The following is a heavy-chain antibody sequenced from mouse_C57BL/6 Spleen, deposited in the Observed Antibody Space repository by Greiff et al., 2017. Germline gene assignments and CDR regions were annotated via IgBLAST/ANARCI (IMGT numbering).Heavy chain of an antibody. CDR3: ARPHYYGSSPLDY. Sequence: QVQLQQPGAELVKPGASVKLSCKASGYTFTSYWMHWVKQRPGQGLEWIGMIHPNSGSTNYNEKFKSKATLTVDKSSSTAYMQLSSLTSEDSAVYYCARPHYYGSSPLDYWGQGTTLSLL. CDR1: GYTFTSYW. J-gene: IGHJ2*01. V-gene: IGHV1-64*01. D-gene: IGHD1-1*01. CDR2: IHPNSGST.